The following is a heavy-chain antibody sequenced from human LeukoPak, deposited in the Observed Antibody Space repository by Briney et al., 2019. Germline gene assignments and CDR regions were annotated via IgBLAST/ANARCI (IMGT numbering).Heavy chain of an antibody. J-gene: IGHJ5*02. Sequence: ASVKVSCKVSGYTLTELSMHWVRQAPGKGLEWMGGFDPEDGETIYAQKFQGRVTMTEDTSTDTAYMELSSLRSEDTAVYYCATDWGAIAAAGWKNWFDPWGQGTLVTVSS. CDR3: ATDWGAIAAAGWKNWFDP. CDR2: FDPEDGET. CDR1: GYTLTELS. V-gene: IGHV1-24*01. D-gene: IGHD6-13*01.